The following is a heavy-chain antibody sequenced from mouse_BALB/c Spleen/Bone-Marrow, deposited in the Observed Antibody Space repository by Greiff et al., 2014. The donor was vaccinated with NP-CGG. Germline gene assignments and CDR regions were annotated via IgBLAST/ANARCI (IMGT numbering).Heavy chain of an antibody. CDR2: IFPGSGNI. CDR3: ARGDWDFAMDY. CDR1: GYAFSSYW. Sequence: QVQLQQSGAELMKPGASVKISCKATGYAFSSYWIEWVKQRPGHGLEWIGEIFPGSGNIYFNEKFKGRATFTADTSSTTAYMQLSSLTSEDSAVYYCARGDWDFAMDYWGQGTSVTVSS. D-gene: IGHD4-1*01. V-gene: IGHV1-9*01. J-gene: IGHJ4*01.